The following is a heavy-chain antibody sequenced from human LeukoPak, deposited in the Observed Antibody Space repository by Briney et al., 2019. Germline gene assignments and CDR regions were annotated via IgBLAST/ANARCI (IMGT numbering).Heavy chain of an antibody. CDR1: GGSISSSSYY. Sequence: PSETLSLTCTVSGGSISSSSYYWGWIRQPPGKGLEWIGSIYYSGSTYYNPSLKSRVTISVDTSKNQFSLKLSSVTAADTAVYYCAKDSWVTTSYFDYWGQGTLVTVSS. D-gene: IGHD4-17*01. CDR3: AKDSWVTTSYFDY. V-gene: IGHV4-39*07. J-gene: IGHJ4*02. CDR2: IYYSGST.